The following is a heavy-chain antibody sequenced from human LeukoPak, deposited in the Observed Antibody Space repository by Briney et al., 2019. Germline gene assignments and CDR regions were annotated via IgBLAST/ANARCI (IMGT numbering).Heavy chain of an antibody. CDR3: ARDYSSGWYEFDP. CDR2: MNPNSGNT. D-gene: IGHD6-19*01. V-gene: IGHV1-8*03. J-gene: IGHJ5*02. Sequence: ASVKVSCKASGYTFTSYDINWVRQATGQGIEWMGWMNPNSGNTGYAQKFQGRVTITRNTSISTAYMELSSLRSEDTAVYYCARDYSSGWYEFDPWGQGALVTVSS. CDR1: GYTFTSYD.